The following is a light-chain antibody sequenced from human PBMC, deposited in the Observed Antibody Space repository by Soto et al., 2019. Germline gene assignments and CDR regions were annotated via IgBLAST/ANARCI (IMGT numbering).Light chain of an antibody. CDR1: SSDVENYNL. CDR2: EGS. Sequence: QSVLTQPASVSGSPGQSITISCTGTSSDVENYNLVSWYQQHPGKAPRLLIYEGSKWPSGVSNRFSASKSGNTASLTISGLQAEDEAVYYCCSYASTKNILFGGGTKLTVL. J-gene: IGLJ2*01. CDR3: CSYASTKNIL. V-gene: IGLV2-23*01.